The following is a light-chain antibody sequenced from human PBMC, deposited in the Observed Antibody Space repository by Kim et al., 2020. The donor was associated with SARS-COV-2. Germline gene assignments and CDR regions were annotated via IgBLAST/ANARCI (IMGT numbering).Light chain of an antibody. CDR1: SYNYGAGYD. Sequence: QMVTISCTGRSYNYGAGYDVHWYHHLPGTAPTLLLYGNTNRPSGVPERFSGSKSVTSASLAITGLQAEDEADYYCQTYDSSLSGYVFGSGTKVTVL. V-gene: IGLV1-40*01. J-gene: IGLJ1*01. CDR2: GNT. CDR3: QTYDSSLSGYV.